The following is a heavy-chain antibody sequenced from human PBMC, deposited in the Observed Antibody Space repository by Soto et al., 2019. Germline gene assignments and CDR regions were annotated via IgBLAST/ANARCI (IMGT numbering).Heavy chain of an antibody. CDR3: ARDPIDYDILTGCYQGVPDY. Sequence: SVKVSCKASGGTFSGYAISWVRQAPGQGLEWMGGIIPIFGTANYAQKFQGRVTITADESTSTAYMELSSLRSEDTAVYYCARDPIDYDILTGCYQGVPDYWGQGTLVTVSS. V-gene: IGHV1-69*13. CDR2: IIPIFGTA. J-gene: IGHJ4*02. CDR1: GGTFSGYA. D-gene: IGHD3-9*01.